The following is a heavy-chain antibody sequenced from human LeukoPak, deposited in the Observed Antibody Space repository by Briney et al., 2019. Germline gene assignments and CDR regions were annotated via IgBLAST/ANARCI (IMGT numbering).Heavy chain of an antibody. V-gene: IGHV6-1*01. CDR1: GDSVSSNSAT. Sequence: SQTLSLTCAISGDSVSSNSATWTWIRQSPSRGLEWLGRTYYRSKWYNDYALSVESRITINPDTSKNQFSLHLNSVPPEDTAVYYCARDRGYGRVLANRFAFDVWGQGTMVTVSS. D-gene: IGHD4-17*01. CDR2: TYYRSKWYN. CDR3: ARDRGYGRVLANRFAFDV. J-gene: IGHJ3*01.